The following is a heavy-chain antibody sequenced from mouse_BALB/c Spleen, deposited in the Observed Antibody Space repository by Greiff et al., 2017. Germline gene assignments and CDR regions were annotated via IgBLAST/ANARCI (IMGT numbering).Heavy chain of an antibody. J-gene: IGHJ4*01. CDR2: IYPGNGDT. V-gene: IGHV1-12*01. CDR3: ARGYDYPYAMDY. CDR1: GYTFTSYN. Sequence: QVQLKQPGAELVKPGASVKMSCKASGYTFTSYNMHWVKQTPGQGLEWIGAIYPGNGDTSYNQKFKGKATLTADKSSSTAYMQLSSLTSEDSAVYYCARGYDYPYAMDYWGQGTSVTVSS. D-gene: IGHD2-4*01.